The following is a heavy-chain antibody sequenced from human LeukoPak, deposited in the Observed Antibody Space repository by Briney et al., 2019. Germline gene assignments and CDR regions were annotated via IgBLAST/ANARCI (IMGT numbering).Heavy chain of an antibody. CDR2: IGTAGDT. V-gene: IGHV3-13*01. Sequence: GGSLRLSCAAPGFTFSSYDMHWVRQATGKGLEWVSAIGTAGDTYYPGSVKGRFTISRENAKNSLYLQMNSLRAGDTAVYYCARSRGYCSGGSCYIYYMDVWGKGTTVTVSS. CDR1: GFTFSSYD. D-gene: IGHD2-15*01. J-gene: IGHJ6*03. CDR3: ARSRGYCSGGSCYIYYMDV.